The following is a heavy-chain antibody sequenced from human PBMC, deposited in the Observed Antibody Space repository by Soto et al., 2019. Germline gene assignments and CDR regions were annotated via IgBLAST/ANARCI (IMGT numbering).Heavy chain of an antibody. V-gene: IGHV3-23*01. Sequence: GGSLRLSCAASGFTFSSYAMSWVRQAPGKGLEWVSAISGSGGSTYYADSVKGRFTISRDNSKNTLHLQMNSLRAEDTAVYYCARDSAMVRGVIIPELVYGMDVWGQGTTVTVSS. J-gene: IGHJ6*02. CDR1: GFTFSSYA. D-gene: IGHD3-10*01. CDR3: ARDSAMVRGVIIPELVYGMDV. CDR2: ISGSGGST.